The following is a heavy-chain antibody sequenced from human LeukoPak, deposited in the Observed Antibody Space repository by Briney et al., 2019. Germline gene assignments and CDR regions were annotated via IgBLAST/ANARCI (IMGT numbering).Heavy chain of an antibody. CDR2: ISYDVGKK. J-gene: IGHJ6*03. CDR1: GFTFSSYG. CDR3: AKVGDLWNYDILTGYLGDYYYYYYMDV. D-gene: IGHD3-9*01. V-gene: IGHV3-30*18. Sequence: PGGSLRLSCAASGFTFSSYGMHWVRQAPGKGLEWVAVISYDVGKKYYADSVKGRFTISRDNSKNTLYLQMNSLRAEDTAVYYCAKVGDLWNYDILTGYLGDYYYYYYMDVWGKGTTVTISS.